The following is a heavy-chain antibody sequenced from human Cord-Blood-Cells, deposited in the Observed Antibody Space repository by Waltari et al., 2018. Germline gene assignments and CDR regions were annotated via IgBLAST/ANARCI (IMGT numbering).Heavy chain of an antibody. V-gene: IGHV4-39*01. CDR3: ARRTIDDAFDI. D-gene: IGHD1-7*01. Sequence: QLQLQESGPGLVKPSETLSLTCTVSGGAISSSRYYSGWIRQPPGKGLEWIGCIYYSGSTYYNPSLKSRVTISVDTSKNQFSLKLSSVTAADTAVYYCARRTIDDAFDIWGQGTMVTVSS. J-gene: IGHJ3*02. CDR1: GGAISSSRYY. CDR2: IYYSGST.